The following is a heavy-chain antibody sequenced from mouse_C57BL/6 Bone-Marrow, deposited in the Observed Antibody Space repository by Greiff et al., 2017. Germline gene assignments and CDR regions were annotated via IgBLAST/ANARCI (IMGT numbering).Heavy chain of an antibody. D-gene: IGHD2-2*01. CDR1: GYAFSSSW. V-gene: IGHV1-82*01. Sequence: QVQLQQSGPELVKPGASVKISCKASGYAFSSSWMNWVKQRPGKGLEWIGRIYPGDGDTNYNGKFKGKATLTADKSSSTAYMQLSSLTSEDSAVYFCARDGNDAWFAYWGQGTLVTVSA. J-gene: IGHJ3*01. CDR2: IYPGDGDT. CDR3: ARDGNDAWFAY.